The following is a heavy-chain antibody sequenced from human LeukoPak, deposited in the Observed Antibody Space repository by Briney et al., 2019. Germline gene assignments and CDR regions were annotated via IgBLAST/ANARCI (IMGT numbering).Heavy chain of an antibody. CDR1: GGYISSGGYY. D-gene: IGHD2-15*01. J-gene: IGHJ2*01. V-gene: IGHV4-31*03. CDR2: IYYSGST. CDR3: ARSESGGSPLGYFDL. Sequence: SQTLSLTCTVSGGYISSGGYYWSWIPQHPGKGLEWIGYIYYSGSTYYNPSLKSRVTISVDTSKNQFSLKLSSVTAADTAVYYCARSESGGSPLGYFDLWGRGTLVTVSS.